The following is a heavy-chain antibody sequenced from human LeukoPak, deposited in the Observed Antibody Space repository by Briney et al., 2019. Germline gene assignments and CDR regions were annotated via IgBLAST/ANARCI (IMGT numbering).Heavy chain of an antibody. CDR2: IYSGST. D-gene: IGHD5-12*01. V-gene: IGHV4-39*07. J-gene: IGHJ4*02. Sequence: SETLSLTCTVSGGSISSSSYYWGWIRQPPGKGLEWIGSIYSGSTYYNPSLKSRVTISVDTSKNQFSLKLSSVTAADTAVYYCARAALRTPLTYFDYWGQGTLVTVSS. CDR1: GGSISSSSYY. CDR3: ARAALRTPLTYFDY.